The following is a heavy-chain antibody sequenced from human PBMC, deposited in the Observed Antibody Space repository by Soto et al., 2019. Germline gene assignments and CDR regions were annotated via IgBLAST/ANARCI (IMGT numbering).Heavy chain of an antibody. D-gene: IGHD6-13*01. V-gene: IGHV4-59*01. CDR1: GGSISSYY. J-gene: IGHJ5*02. CDR2: ISDSGST. CDR3: ARGGGYGSSPGA. Sequence: QVQLQESGPGLVKPSETLSLTCTVSGGSISSYYWNWIRQPPGKGLEWIGYISDSGSTSYNPSLKSRVTMPVDTSKTHYSPKLNSVTTADTAVYYCARGGGYGSSPGAWGRGTLVTVSS.